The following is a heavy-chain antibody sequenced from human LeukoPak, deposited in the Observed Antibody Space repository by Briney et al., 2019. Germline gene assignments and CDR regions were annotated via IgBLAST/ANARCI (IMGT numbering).Heavy chain of an antibody. Sequence: PSETLSLTCTVSGGSITSDHWNWIRQPPGKGLEWIGCIFYSGRTYYNPSLKSRVSIPVDMSKNQFSLRLTSVTAADTAVYYCARKNDFEIWGQGTLVTVSS. D-gene: IGHD2/OR15-2a*01. J-gene: IGHJ3*02. V-gene: IGHV4-59*12. CDR1: GGSITSDH. CDR2: IFYSGRT. CDR3: ARKNDFEI.